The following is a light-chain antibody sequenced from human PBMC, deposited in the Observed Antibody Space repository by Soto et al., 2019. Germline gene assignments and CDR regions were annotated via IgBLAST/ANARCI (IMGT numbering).Light chain of an antibody. CDR2: AAS. J-gene: IGKJ4*01. CDR3: HKYNHAPT. CDR1: QGISNY. V-gene: IGKV1-27*01. Sequence: DLQMTQSPSSLSASVGARVTITCRASQGISNYLAWYQQKPGKVPELLIYAASTLQSGVPSRFSGSGSGTAFSLTISGLQPEDVATYYCHKYNHAPTFGGGTKVEIK.